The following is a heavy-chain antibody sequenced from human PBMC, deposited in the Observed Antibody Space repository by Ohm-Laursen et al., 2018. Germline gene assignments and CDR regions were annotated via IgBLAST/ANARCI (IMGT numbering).Heavy chain of an antibody. CDR3: AKVSMVTNYFDP. CDR1: GFAVSSNY. CDR2: LYSGGAT. V-gene: IGHV3-53*01. Sequence: SLRLSCAASGFAVSSNYMSWVRQAPGKGLEWVSVLYSGGATYYADSVKGRFTISRDNSKNTLYLQMNSLRVEDTAAYYCAKVSMVTNYFDPWGQGTLVTVSS. D-gene: IGHD5-18*01. J-gene: IGHJ4*02.